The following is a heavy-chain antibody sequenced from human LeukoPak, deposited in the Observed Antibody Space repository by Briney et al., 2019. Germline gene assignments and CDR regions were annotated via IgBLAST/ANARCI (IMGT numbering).Heavy chain of an antibody. V-gene: IGHV1-18*01. CDR3: ARDSDYSYSNWFDP. J-gene: IGHJ5*02. CDR1: GYTFTNYG. Sequence: ASVKVSCKASGYTFTNYGISWVRQAPGQGLEWMGWISAYNGNTNYAQKLQGRVTMTTDTSTSTAYMELRSLRSDDTAVYYCARDSDYSYSNWFDPWGQGTLVTVSS. D-gene: IGHD4-17*01. CDR2: ISAYNGNT.